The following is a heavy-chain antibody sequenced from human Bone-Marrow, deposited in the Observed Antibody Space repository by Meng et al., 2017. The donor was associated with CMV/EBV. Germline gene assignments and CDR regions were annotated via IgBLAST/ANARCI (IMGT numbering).Heavy chain of an antibody. V-gene: IGHV3-30-3*01. CDR1: GFTFSSYA. Sequence: ACGFTFSSYAMHWVRQAPGKGLEWVAVISYDGSNKYYADSVKGRFTISRDNSKNTLYLQMNSLRAEDTAVYYCARGPCSSTSCDLDYWGQGTLVTVSS. D-gene: IGHD2-2*01. J-gene: IGHJ4*02. CDR3: ARGPCSSTSCDLDY. CDR2: ISYDGSNK.